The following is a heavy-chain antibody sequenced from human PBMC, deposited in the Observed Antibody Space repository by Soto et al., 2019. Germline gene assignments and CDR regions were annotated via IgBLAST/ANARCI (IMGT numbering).Heavy chain of an antibody. CDR2: INPDGSEK. CDR3: TKGGHVDY. V-gene: IGHV3-7*03. Sequence: VQLVESGGGLVQPGGSLRLSCAASGFTFGTYWMTWVRQAPGKGLEWVANINPDGSEKYYVDSVKGRFTISRDNALNSLYLQITSLRAEDTAVYYCTKGGHVDYCGQGTLVTVSS. CDR1: GFTFGTYW. J-gene: IGHJ4*02. D-gene: IGHD3-16*01.